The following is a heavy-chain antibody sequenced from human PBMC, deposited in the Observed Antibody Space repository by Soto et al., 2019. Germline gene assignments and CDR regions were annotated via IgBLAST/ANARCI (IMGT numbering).Heavy chain of an antibody. CDR2: ISYDGSNK. CDR1: GFTFSSYG. J-gene: IGHJ4*02. CDR3: AKDQAHIVVVVAATPYYFDY. D-gene: IGHD2-15*01. V-gene: IGHV3-30*18. Sequence: PGGSLRLSCAASGFTFSSYGMHWVRQAPGKGLEWVAVISYDGSNKYYADSVNGRFTISRDNSKNTLYLQMNSLRAEDTAVYYCAKDQAHIVVVVAATPYYFDYWGQGTLVTVSS.